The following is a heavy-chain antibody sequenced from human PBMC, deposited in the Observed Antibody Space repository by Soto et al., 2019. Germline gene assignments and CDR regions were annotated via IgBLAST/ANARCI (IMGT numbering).Heavy chain of an antibody. V-gene: IGHV3-23*01. D-gene: IGHD3-10*01. CDR3: AKGLYDNAPYYYSI. J-gene: IGHJ4*02. CDR2: ISGSGGTP. CDR1: EFTFSNYV. Sequence: LRLSCAASEFTFSNYVMSWVRQAPGKGLEWVSSISGSGGTPYYGDSVKGRFTISRDNSKDTLYLQMHSLRAEDTAVYFCAKGLYDNAPYYYSIWGQGTLVTGLL.